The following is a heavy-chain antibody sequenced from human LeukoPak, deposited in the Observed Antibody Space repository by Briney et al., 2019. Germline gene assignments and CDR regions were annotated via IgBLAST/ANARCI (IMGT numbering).Heavy chain of an antibody. D-gene: IGHD2-15*01. V-gene: IGHV4-4*07. CDR2: IYTSGST. CDR3: ARDSDCSGGSCYPDY. Sequence: PSETLSLTCTVSGGSISSYYWSWIRQPAGKGLEWIGRIYTSGSTNYNPSLKSRVTMSVDTSKNQFSLKLSSVTAADTAVYYCARDSDCSGGSCYPDYWGQGTLVTVSS. J-gene: IGHJ4*02. CDR1: GGSISSYY.